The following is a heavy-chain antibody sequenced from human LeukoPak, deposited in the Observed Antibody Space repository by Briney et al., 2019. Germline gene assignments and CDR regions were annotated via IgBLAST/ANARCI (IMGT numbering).Heavy chain of an antibody. J-gene: IGHJ4*02. D-gene: IGHD3-22*01. CDR3: ARESSSGYYYDY. Sequence: GSLRLSCAASGFTFGSYAMSWVRQAPGKGLEWVSDINGSGGSTYYTDSVKGRFTISRDNSKNSLYLQMNSLRAEDTAVYYCARESSSGYYYDYWGQGTLVTVSS. CDR1: GFTFGSYA. CDR2: INGSGGST. V-gene: IGHV3-23*01.